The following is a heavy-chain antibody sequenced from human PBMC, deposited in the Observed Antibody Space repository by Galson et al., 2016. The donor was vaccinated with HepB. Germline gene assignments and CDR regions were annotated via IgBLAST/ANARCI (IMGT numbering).Heavy chain of an antibody. CDR3: AREDWLDS. Sequence: SVKVSCKASGYSFRSYYTHWVRQVPGQGLAWMGIIDPNDGVTNYTQKLQGRVTMTRDTSTNTLYLELSSLKFEDTAIYYCAREDWLDSWGQGTLVTVSS. CDR1: GYSFRSYY. CDR2: IDPNDGVT. J-gene: IGHJ5*01. V-gene: IGHV1-46*01.